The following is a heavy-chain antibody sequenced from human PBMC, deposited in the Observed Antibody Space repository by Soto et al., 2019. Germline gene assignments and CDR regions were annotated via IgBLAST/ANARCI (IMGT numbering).Heavy chain of an antibody. D-gene: IGHD2-2*01. CDR3: ARYQKGPFAH. Sequence: PSETLSLTCTVSGGSISSGDYYWSWIRQPPGKGLEWIGYIYYTGSTYYNPSLKSRLTISIDRSKNHFSLNLTSATAADTAVYFCARYQKGPFAHWGQGTLVTVSS. CDR2: IYYTGST. CDR1: GGSISSGDYY. V-gene: IGHV4-30-4*01. J-gene: IGHJ4*02.